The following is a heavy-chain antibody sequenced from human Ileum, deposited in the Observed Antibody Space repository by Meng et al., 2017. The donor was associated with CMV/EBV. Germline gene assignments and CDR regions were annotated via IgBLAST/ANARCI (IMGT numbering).Heavy chain of an antibody. D-gene: IGHD1-7*01. CDR1: GYTFTSYY. J-gene: IGHJ4*02. Sequence: QLQLLQSGAEVKTPGATVTVSCTASGYTFTSYYIHWVRQAPGKGLEWMGWINPNNGDTNYAQKFQGGVTMTRDTSINTAYMEVTSADTAVYYCARGANYASYRVDYWGQGTLVTVSS. V-gene: IGHV1-2*02. CDR2: INPNNGDT. CDR3: ARGANYASYRVDY.